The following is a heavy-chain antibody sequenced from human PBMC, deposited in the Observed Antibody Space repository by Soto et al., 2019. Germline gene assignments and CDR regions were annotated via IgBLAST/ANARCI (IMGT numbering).Heavy chain of an antibody. CDR1: GGSISSSNW. D-gene: IGHD2-8*01. V-gene: IGHV4-4*02. Sequence: QVQLQESGPGPVKPSGTLSLTCGVSGGSISSSNWWSWVRQPPGKGLEWIGEIHHSGISKYNPSLQSRLTISLDKSKNHFSLQLTSVTAADTAVYYCARACLNGICYTQGLDLWGQGTLVLVSS. CDR2: IHHSGIS. J-gene: IGHJ4*02. CDR3: ARACLNGICYTQGLDL.